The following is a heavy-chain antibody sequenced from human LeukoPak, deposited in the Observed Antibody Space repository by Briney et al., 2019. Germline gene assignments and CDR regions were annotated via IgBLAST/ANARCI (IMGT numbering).Heavy chain of an antibody. CDR1: GYTFTSYG. CDR2: ISAYNGNT. Sequence: GASVKVSCKASGYTFTSYGISWVRQAPGQGLEWMGWISAYNGNTNYAQKLQGRVTMTTDTSTSTAYMELRSLRSEDTAVYYCATQITFGGVIVIPFDYWGQGTLVTVSS. D-gene: IGHD3-16*02. CDR3: ATQITFGGVIVIPFDY. J-gene: IGHJ4*02. V-gene: IGHV1-18*01.